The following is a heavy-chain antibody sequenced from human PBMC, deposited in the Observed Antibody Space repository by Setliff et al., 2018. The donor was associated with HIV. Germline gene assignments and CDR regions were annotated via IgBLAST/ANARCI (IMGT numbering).Heavy chain of an antibody. CDR2: INHSGST. CDR1: GESFSGYY. V-gene: IGHV4-34*01. CDR3: ARVPGRDYYDTSGDFDY. D-gene: IGHD3-22*01. J-gene: IGHJ4*02. Sequence: PSETLSLTCTVSGESFSGYYWTWIRQSPGKGLEWIGEINHSGSTKHNPSLKSRVTISIDTSENQFSLKVTSVTAADTAVYYCARVPGRDYYDTSGDFDYWGLGTLVTVSS.